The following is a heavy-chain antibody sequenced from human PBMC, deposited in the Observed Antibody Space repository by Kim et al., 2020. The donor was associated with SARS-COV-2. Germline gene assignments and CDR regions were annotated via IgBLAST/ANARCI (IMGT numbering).Heavy chain of an antibody. J-gene: IGHJ6*02. CDR2: INHSGST. D-gene: IGHD3-3*01. CDR3: ARGAWRDV. V-gene: IGHV4-34*01. Sequence: SETLSLTCAVCGGSFSGYYWSWIRQPPGKGQEWIGEINHSGSTNYNPSLKSRVTISVDTSKNQFSLKLSSVTAADTAVYYCARGAWRDVWGQGTTVTVSS. CDR1: GGSFSGYY.